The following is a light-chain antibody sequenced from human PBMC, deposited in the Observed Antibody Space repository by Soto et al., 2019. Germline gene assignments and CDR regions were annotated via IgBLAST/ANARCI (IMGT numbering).Light chain of an antibody. V-gene: IGLV2-14*01. CDR2: EVS. CDR3: SSYTSSSTYV. J-gene: IGLJ1*01. CDR1: SSDVGDHNY. Sequence: QSALTQPASVSGSPGQSIAISCTGTSSDVGDHNYVSWYQQHPGKAPKLMIYEVSNRPSGVSNRFSGSKSGNTASLTISRLQAEDEADYYCSSYTSSSTYVFGTGTKLTVL.